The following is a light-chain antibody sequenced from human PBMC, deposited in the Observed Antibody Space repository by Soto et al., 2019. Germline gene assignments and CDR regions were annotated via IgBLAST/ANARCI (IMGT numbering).Light chain of an antibody. CDR1: QSISYD. J-gene: IGKJ1*01. V-gene: IGKV3-15*01. CDR2: GAS. CDR3: QPYRGWPPT. Sequence: EIVLTQSPATLSVSPGERVTLSCRASQSISYDLAWYQQKPGQTPRLLVYGASTRATDAPPRFRGSGSGTEFSLTISSLQSEDIAIYYCQPYRGWPPTFGQGSRIEIK.